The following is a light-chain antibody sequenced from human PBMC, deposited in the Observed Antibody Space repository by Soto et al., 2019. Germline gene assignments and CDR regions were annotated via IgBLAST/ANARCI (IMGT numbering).Light chain of an antibody. V-gene: IGKV3-11*01. J-gene: IGKJ4*01. CDR3: QQRSNWPLLT. Sequence: EIVLTQSPATLSLSPGERATLSCRASQSVSSYLAWYQQKPGQAPRILIYDASNRATGIPARFSGSGSGTDFTLTISSLAPEDFAVYYCQQRSNWPLLTFGGGTKVEIK. CDR2: DAS. CDR1: QSVSSY.